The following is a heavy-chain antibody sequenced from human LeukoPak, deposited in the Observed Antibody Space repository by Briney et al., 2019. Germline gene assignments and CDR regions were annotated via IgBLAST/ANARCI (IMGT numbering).Heavy chain of an antibody. CDR3: GVVY. Sequence: GGSLRLSCAASGFTFSGYWMSWVRQAPGKGLEWVANIKQDGSEKYYVDSVKGRFTISRDNTKNSLYLQMNSLRAEDTAVYYCGVVYWGQGTLVTVSS. CDR2: IKQDGSEK. V-gene: IGHV3-7*01. CDR1: GFTFSGYW. J-gene: IGHJ4*02.